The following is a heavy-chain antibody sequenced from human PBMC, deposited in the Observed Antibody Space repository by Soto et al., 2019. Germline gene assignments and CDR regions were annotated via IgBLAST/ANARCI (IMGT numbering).Heavy chain of an antibody. D-gene: IGHD2-15*01. CDR1: GYTFTGYY. V-gene: IGHV1-2*04. CDR2: INPNSGGT. J-gene: IGHJ5*02. Sequence: ASVKVSCKASGYTFTGYYMHWVRQAPGQGLEWMGWINPNSGGTNYAQKFQGWVTMTRDTSISTAYMELSRLRSDDTAVYYCARASGYCSGGSCPVGWFDPWGQGTLVTVSS. CDR3: ARASGYCSGGSCPVGWFDP.